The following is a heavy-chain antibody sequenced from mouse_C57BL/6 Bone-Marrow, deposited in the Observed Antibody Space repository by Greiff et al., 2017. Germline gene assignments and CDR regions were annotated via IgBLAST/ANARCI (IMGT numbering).Heavy chain of an antibody. J-gene: IGHJ2*01. Sequence: EVMLVESGPELVKPGASVKIPCKASGYTFTDYNMDWVKQSHGKSLEWIGDINPNNGGTIYNQKFKGKATLTVDKSSSTAYMVLRSLTSEDTAVYYCARSHYYGSSYDFDYWGQGTTLTVSS. V-gene: IGHV1-18*01. CDR1: GYTFTDYN. D-gene: IGHD1-1*01. CDR3: ARSHYYGSSYDFDY. CDR2: INPNNGGT.